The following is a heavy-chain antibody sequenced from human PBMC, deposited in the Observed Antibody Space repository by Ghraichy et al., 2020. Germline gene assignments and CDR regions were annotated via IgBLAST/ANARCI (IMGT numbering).Heavy chain of an antibody. CDR3: ARAAYSHGLDV. D-gene: IGHD2-21*01. Sequence: GGSLRLSCAAAGYTFSDHYMDWVRQAPGTGLEWVARIKNNFNGYTTEYAASVQGRFTISRDDSQNSLYLQMNSLKTEDTAVYYCARAAYSHGLDVWGQGTTVTVSS. CDR2: IKNNFNGYTT. V-gene: IGHV3-72*01. CDR1: GYTFSDHY. J-gene: IGHJ6*02.